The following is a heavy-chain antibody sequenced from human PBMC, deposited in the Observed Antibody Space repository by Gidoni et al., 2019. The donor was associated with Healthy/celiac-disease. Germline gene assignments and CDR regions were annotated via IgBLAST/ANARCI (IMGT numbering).Heavy chain of an antibody. D-gene: IGHD6-13*01. CDR2: ISYDGSNK. Sequence: QVQLVESGGGVVQPGRSLRLSCAASGFTFSSYAMHWVRQAPGKGLEWVAVISYDGSNKYYADSVKGRFTISRDNSKNTLYLQMNSLRAEDTAVYYCARDFYSSSILYYYYYGMDVWGQGTTVTVSS. CDR3: ARDFYSSSILYYYYYGMDV. V-gene: IGHV3-30-3*01. CDR1: GFTFSSYA. J-gene: IGHJ6*02.